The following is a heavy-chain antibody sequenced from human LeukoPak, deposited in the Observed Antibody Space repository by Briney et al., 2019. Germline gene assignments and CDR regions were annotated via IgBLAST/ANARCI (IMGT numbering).Heavy chain of an antibody. CDR3: AKVGDYSNYYDY. CDR1: GFTFSGYA. CDR2: MSANGDST. V-gene: IGHV3-23*01. Sequence: GGSLRLFCAASGFTFSGYAMSWVRQAPGKGLEWVSAMSANGDSTYYVDSVRGRFTISRDNSKNTPYLQMNSLRAEDTAVYYCAKVGDYSNYYDYWGQGTLVTVSS. D-gene: IGHD4-11*01. J-gene: IGHJ4*02.